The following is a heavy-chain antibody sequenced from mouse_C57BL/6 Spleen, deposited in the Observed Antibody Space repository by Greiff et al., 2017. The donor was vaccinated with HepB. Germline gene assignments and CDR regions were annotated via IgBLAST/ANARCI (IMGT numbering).Heavy chain of an antibody. CDR1: GYTFTDYN. Sequence: EVQLQQSGPELVKPGASVKIPCKASGYTFTDYNMDWVKQSHGKSLEWIGDIIPNNGGTIYNQKFKGKATLTVDKSSSTAYMELRSLTSEDTAVYYCARFHYDYDGYFDVWGTGTTVTVSS. CDR3: ARFHYDYDGYFDV. D-gene: IGHD2-4*01. V-gene: IGHV1-18*01. J-gene: IGHJ1*03. CDR2: IIPNNGGT.